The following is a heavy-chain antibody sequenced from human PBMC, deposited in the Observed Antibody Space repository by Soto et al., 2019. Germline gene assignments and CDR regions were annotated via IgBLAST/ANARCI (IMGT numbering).Heavy chain of an antibody. V-gene: IGHV1-18*01. D-gene: IGHD2-15*01. J-gene: IGHJ4*01. CDR3: SSATPPDYYQVCGSGGRMDD. CDR2: ISAYNGNT. CDR1: GYTFTSYV. Sequence: QVQLVQSGAEVKKPGASVKVSCKASGYTFTSYVISWVRQAPGQGLEWMGRISAYNGNTNYAQKLQGRVSMTTDTPTRTTYRELRSLEPDDKAVYYCSSATPPDYYQVCGSGGRMDDWLHVTLLTVSS.